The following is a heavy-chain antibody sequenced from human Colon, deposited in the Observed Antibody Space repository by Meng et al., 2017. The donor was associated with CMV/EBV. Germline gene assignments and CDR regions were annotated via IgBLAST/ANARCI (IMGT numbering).Heavy chain of an antibody. J-gene: IGHJ4*02. V-gene: IGHV1-18*04. CDR3: ARDSIVVVPAAIYSLGYFDY. Sequence: ASVTVSCKASGYTFTGYYIHWVRQAPGQGLEWMGWISAYNGNTNYAQKLQGRVTMTTDTSTSTAYMELRSLRSDDTAVYYCARDSIVVVPAAIYSLGYFDYWGQGTLVTVSS. D-gene: IGHD2-2*01. CDR1: GYTFTGYY. CDR2: ISAYNGNT.